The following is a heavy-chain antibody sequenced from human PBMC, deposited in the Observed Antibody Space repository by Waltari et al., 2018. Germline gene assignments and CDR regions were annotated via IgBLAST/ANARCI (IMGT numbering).Heavy chain of an antibody. Sequence: QVQLVQSGAEVKKPGASVKVSCKASGYTFTSYGISWVRQAPGQGLEWMGWISAYNGNRNDTQKLKGRGTITTDTSTSTAYMELRSLRSDDTAVYYCARYLPFLEWPLRALFDYWGQGTLVTVSS. V-gene: IGHV1-18*01. CDR3: ARYLPFLEWPLRALFDY. CDR1: GYTFTSYG. J-gene: IGHJ4*02. D-gene: IGHD3-3*01. CDR2: ISAYNGNR.